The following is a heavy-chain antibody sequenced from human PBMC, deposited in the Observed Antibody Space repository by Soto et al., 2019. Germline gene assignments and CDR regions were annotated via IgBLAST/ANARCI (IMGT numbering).Heavy chain of an antibody. CDR1: GFTFSNAW. D-gene: IGHD5-12*01. CDR2: IKSKTDGWTT. V-gene: IGHV3-15*01. Sequence: GSLRLSCAASGFTFSNAWMSWVRQAPGKGLEWVGRIKSKTDGWTTDYAAPVKGRFTISRDDSKNTLYLQMNSLKTEDTAVYYCTTADYKRDYWGQGTLVTVSS. CDR3: TTADYKRDY. J-gene: IGHJ4*02.